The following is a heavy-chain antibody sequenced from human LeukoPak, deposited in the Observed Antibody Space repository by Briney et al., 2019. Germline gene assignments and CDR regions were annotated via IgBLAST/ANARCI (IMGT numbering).Heavy chain of an antibody. V-gene: IGHV1-69*13. CDR1: GGTFSSYA. CDR2: IIPIFGTA. CDR3: AWEQEYCGGDCSLPNNWFDP. Sequence: SVKVSCKASGGTFSSYAISWVRQAPGQGLEWMGGIIPIFGTANYAQKFQGRVTITADESTSTAYMELSSLRSEDTAVYYCAWEQEYCGGDCSLPNNWFDPWGQGTLVTVSS. J-gene: IGHJ5*02. D-gene: IGHD2-21*02.